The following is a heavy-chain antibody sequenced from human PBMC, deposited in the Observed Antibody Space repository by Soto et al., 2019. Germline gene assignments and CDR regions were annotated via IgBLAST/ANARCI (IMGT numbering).Heavy chain of an antibody. CDR3: ASYVDTAMDSMDV. V-gene: IGHV1-69*13. CDR2: IIPIFGTA. J-gene: IGHJ6*02. Sequence: SVKVSCKASGGTFSSYAISWVRQAPGQGLEWMGGIIPIFGTANYAQKFQGRVTITADEPTSTAYMELSSLRSEDTAVYYCASYVDTAMDSMDVWGQGTTVTVSS. CDR1: GGTFSSYA. D-gene: IGHD5-18*01.